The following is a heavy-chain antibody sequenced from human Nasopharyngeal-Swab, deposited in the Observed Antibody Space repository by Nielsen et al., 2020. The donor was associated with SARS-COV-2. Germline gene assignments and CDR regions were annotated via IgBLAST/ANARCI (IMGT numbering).Heavy chain of an antibody. J-gene: IGHJ4*02. Sequence: GGSLRLSCAASGFTFSSYAMSWVRQAPGKGLEWVSAISGSGGSTYYADSVKGRFTISRDNSKNTLYLQTNSLRAEDTAVYYCAKRPTGSTFGDWGQGTLVTVSS. V-gene: IGHV3-23*01. D-gene: IGHD3-16*01. CDR1: GFTFSSYA. CDR3: AKRPTGSTFGD. CDR2: ISGSGGST.